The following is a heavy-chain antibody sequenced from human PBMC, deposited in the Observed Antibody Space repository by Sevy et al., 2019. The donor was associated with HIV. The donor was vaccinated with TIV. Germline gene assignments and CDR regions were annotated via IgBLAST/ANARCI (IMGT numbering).Heavy chain of an antibody. Sequence: SETLSLTCSVSGGSIRSTSYYWGWIRQPPGKGLEWIASFDYAGTTYYTPALKSRVTISGDMSKNQFSLKLKSVTVADTAFYYCARYVRSDYAGGFDSWGQGTLVTVSS. D-gene: IGHD4-17*01. CDR3: ARYVRSDYAGGFDS. CDR2: FDYAGTT. J-gene: IGHJ5*01. V-gene: IGHV4-39*01. CDR1: GGSIRSTSYY.